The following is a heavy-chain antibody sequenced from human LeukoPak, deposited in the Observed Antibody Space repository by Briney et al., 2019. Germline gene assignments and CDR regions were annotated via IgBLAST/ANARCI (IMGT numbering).Heavy chain of an antibody. Sequence: SETLSLTCAVSGYSISSGYYWGWIRQPPGKGLEWIGSIYHSGSTYYNPSLKSQVTISVDTSKNQFSLKLSSVTAADTAVYYCARGVRGVKTYFDYWGQGTLVTVSS. V-gene: IGHV4-38-2*01. J-gene: IGHJ4*02. D-gene: IGHD3-10*01. CDR3: ARGVRGVKTYFDY. CDR1: GYSISSGYY. CDR2: IYHSGST.